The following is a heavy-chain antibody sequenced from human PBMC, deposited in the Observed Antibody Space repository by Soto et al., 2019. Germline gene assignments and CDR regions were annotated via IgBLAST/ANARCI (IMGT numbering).Heavy chain of an antibody. Sequence: SETLSLTCTVSGGSISSYYWSWIRQPPGKGLEWIGCIFYSGTTYYNPSLKSRVTISVDTSKNQFSLKLSSVTAADTAVYYCARSVDPWGQGTLVTVSS. CDR3: ARSVDP. J-gene: IGHJ5*02. V-gene: IGHV4-59*06. CDR2: IFYSGTT. CDR1: GGSISSYY.